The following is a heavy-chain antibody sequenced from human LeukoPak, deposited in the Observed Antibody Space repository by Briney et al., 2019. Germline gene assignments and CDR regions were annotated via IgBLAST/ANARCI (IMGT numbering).Heavy chain of an antibody. V-gene: IGHV4-34*01. CDR2: INHSGST. CDR3: ARGRGAARGNRLDP. J-gene: IGHJ5*02. CDR1: GGSFSGYY. D-gene: IGHD2/OR15-2a*01. Sequence: SETLSLTCAVYGGSFSGYYWSWIRQPPGKGLEWIGEINHSGSTNYNPSLKSRVTISVDTSKNQFSLKLSSVTAADTAVYYCARGRGAARGNRLDPWGQGTLVTVSS.